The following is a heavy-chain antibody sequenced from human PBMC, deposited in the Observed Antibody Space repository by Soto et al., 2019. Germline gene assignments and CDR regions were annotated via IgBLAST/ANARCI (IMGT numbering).Heavy chain of an antibody. J-gene: IGHJ4*02. Sequence: EVQLLESGGGLVQPGGSLRLSCAASGFTFSSYAMSWVRQAPGKGLEWVSTIGGNGVSTYYADSVKGRFTITRDNSKNTLYLHLKSLRAEETDLYYCAKRVSGDDWGQGTLVTVSS. CDR1: GFTFSSYA. CDR3: AKRVSGDD. CDR2: IGGNGVST. D-gene: IGHD3-10*01. V-gene: IGHV3-23*01.